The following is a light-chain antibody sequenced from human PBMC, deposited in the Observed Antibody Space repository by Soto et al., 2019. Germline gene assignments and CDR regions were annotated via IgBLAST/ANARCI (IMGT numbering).Light chain of an antibody. CDR2: AAS. V-gene: IGKV1-27*01. CDR1: QDIGNF. Sequence: DLQMTQSPSSLSAFVGYRVTITCRASQDIGNFLAWYQQKPGKDPKLLIYAASTLQAGVPSRFSGNGSGEEFTLTISNLQPEDVATYYYQKCKVAPFTLGGGNKEEIK. CDR3: QKCKVAPFT. J-gene: IGKJ4*01.